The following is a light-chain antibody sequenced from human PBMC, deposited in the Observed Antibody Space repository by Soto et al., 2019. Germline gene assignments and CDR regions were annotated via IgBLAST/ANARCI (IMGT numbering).Light chain of an antibody. CDR1: QGISSY. V-gene: IGKV1-9*01. CDR2: AAS. J-gene: IGKJ4*01. CDR3: QQHNSDPQLT. Sequence: DIQLTQSPSFLSASVGDRVTITCRASQGISSYLAWYQQKPGKAPKLLIYAASTLQSGVPSRFSGSGSGTEFNLKISSLQPEDFATYYCQQHNSDPQLTFGGGTKVEIK.